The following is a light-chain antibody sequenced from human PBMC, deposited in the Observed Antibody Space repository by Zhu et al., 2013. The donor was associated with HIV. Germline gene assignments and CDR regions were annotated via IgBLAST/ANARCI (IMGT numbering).Light chain of an antibody. CDR3: QQYYTYPRT. Sequence: AIRMTQSPSSLSASTGDRVTITCRASQDIRSDLVWYQQTPGKAPKLLIYGATTLESGVPSRFSGSGSGTDFTLTISCLQSEDFATYYCQQYYTYPRTFGQRDQGGSQ. V-gene: IGKV1-8*01. CDR1: QDIRSD. J-gene: IGKJ1*01. CDR2: GAT.